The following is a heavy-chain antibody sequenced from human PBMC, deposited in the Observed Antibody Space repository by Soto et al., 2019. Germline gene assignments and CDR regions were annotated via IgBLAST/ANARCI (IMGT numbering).Heavy chain of an antibody. J-gene: IGHJ6*02. D-gene: IGHD7-27*01. Sequence: PSETLSLTCIVSGDSVTSGSYYWIWLRQPPGKGLEWIGYISYTGRTKYNPSLQSRVTISVDTSKNDFSLNLSSVTAADTAVYFCAREWGLLPYYVMNVWGHGTAVTVSS. CDR1: GDSVTSGSYY. CDR2: ISYTGRT. V-gene: IGHV4-61*03. CDR3: AREWGLLPYYVMNV.